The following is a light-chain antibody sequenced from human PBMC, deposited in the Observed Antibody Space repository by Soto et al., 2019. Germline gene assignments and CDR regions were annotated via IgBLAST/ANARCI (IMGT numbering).Light chain of an antibody. CDR1: SSNIKTNG. CDR2: SNS. V-gene: IGLV1-44*01. J-gene: IGLJ2*01. Sequence: QSVLAQPPSASGTPGQTVTISYSGGSSNIKTNGVSWYQQVPGAAPKLLIYSNSQRPSGAPDRFSGSKSGTSASLAISGLQSEDEATYHCSTWDDSLNGLIFGGGTKVTVL. CDR3: STWDDSLNGLI.